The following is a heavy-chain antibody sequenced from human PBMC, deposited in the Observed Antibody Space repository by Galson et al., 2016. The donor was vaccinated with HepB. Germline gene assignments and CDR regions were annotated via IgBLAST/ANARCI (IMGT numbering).Heavy chain of an antibody. CDR1: GFSLGTSGVG. D-gene: IGHD4-17*01. Sequence: PALVKPTQTLTLTCNFSGFSLGTSGVGVGWIRQPPGQALEWLALIYWDGERRYSPSLQGRLTITKDTSENQVVLTMTNMNSADTVTYYCARRPVRFSHVFDPWCKGTLVTVSS. V-gene: IGHV2-5*02. CDR2: IYWDGER. J-gene: IGHJ5*01. CDR3: ARRPVRFSHVFDP.